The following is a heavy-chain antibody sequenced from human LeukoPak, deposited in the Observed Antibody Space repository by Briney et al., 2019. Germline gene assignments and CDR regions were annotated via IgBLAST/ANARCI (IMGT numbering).Heavy chain of an antibody. CDR2: IKQDGSEK. CDR1: GFTFSNYW. CDR3: ARDWLPLITFGGLDY. J-gene: IGHJ4*02. D-gene: IGHD3-16*01. V-gene: IGHV3-7*01. Sequence: PGGSLRLSCAASGFTFSNYWMSWVRQAPGKGLEWVANIKQDGSEKYYVDSVKGRFTISKDNVKNSLYLQMNSLRAEDTAVYYCARDWLPLITFGGLDYWGQGTLVTVSS.